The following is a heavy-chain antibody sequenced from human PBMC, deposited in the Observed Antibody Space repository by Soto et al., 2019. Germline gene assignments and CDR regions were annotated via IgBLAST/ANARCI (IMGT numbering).Heavy chain of an antibody. J-gene: IGHJ6*02. CDR2: IIPIFGTA. CDR3: ARDKYGLHDYYYYGMDV. CDR1: GGTFSSYA. V-gene: IGHV1-69*13. Sequence: ASVKVSCKASGGTFSSYAISWLRQAPGQGLEWMGGIIPIFGTANYAQKFQGRVTITADESTSTAYMELSSLRSEDTAVYYCARDKYGLHDYYYYGMDVWGQGTTVTVSS. D-gene: IGHD5-12*01.